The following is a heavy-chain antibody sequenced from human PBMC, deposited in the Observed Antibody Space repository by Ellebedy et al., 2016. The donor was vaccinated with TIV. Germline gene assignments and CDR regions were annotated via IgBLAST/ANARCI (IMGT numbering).Heavy chain of an antibody. CDR1: GFTFSSYA. Sequence: PGGSLRLSCAASGFTFSSYAMSWVRQAPGKGLEWVSALSYKGGSAYYADPVKGRFTISRDNSKNTLYLQMNSLRADDTAIYYCAKTYTSGWYPSYFDFWGQGTLVTVSS. V-gene: IGHV3-23*01. CDR3: AKTYTSGWYPSYFDF. D-gene: IGHD6-19*01. J-gene: IGHJ4*02. CDR2: LSYKGGSA.